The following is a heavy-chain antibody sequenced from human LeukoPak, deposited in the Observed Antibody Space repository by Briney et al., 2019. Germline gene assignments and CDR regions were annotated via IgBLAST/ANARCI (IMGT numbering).Heavy chain of an antibody. D-gene: IGHD4-17*01. Sequence: PSQTLSLTCTVSGGSISSYYWSWVRQPPGNGLEWIGEINHRGNTNYNPSLKSRVTIIADTSKNQFSLKLSSVTAADTAVYYCARTDYGDYVPIDAFDIWGQGTMVTVSS. CDR1: GGSISSYY. CDR3: ARTDYGDYVPIDAFDI. J-gene: IGHJ3*02. V-gene: IGHV4-34*01. CDR2: INHRGNT.